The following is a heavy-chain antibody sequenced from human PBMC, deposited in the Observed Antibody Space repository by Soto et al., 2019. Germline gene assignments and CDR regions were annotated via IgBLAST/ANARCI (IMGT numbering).Heavy chain of an antibody. J-gene: IGHJ6*02. CDR3: ARASYLNGMDV. D-gene: IGHD3-10*01. CDR1: GGSISSYY. Sequence: SETLSLTCTVSGGSISSYYWSWIRQPPGKGLEWIGYIYYSGSTNYNPSLKSRVTISVDTSKNQFSLKLSSVTAADTAVYYCARASYLNGMDVWGQGTTVTGS. CDR2: IYYSGST. V-gene: IGHV4-59*12.